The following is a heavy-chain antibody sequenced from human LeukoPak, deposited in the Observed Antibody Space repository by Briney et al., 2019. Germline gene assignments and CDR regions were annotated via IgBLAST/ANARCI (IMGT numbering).Heavy chain of an antibody. J-gene: IGHJ4*02. CDR1: GFTFSSNA. CDR3: AKEGSCSGGSCYSDY. Sequence: GGSLRLSCAASGFTFSSNAMSWVRQAPGKGLEWVSIITGSGTSTYYADSVKGRCTISRDNSKNTLYLQMNSLRAEDTAVYYCAKEGSCSGGSCYSDYWGQGTLVTVSS. CDR2: ITGSGTST. V-gene: IGHV3-23*01. D-gene: IGHD2-15*01.